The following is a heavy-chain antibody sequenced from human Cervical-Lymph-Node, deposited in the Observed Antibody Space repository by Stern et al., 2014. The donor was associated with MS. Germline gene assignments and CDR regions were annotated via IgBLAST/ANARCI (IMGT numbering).Heavy chain of an antibody. CDR2: INAGNGNT. V-gene: IGHV1-3*01. CDR1: GYTFTSYA. Sequence: VQLVESGAEVKKPGASVKVSCKASGYTFTSYAMHWVRQAPGQRLEWMGWINAGNGNTKYSQKFQGRVTMTRDTSASTAYMELSSLRSEDTAVYYCAVAVVPAAIPPYYYGMDVWGQGTTVTVSS. D-gene: IGHD2-2*01. CDR3: AVAVVPAAIPPYYYGMDV. J-gene: IGHJ6*02.